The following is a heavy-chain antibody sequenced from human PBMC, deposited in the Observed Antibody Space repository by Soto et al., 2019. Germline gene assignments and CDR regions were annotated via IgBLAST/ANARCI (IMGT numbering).Heavy chain of an antibody. CDR1: GGSFSVFY. CDR3: VSKLGSCTGGSCNWYFDL. J-gene: IGHJ2*01. V-gene: IGHV4-34*01. D-gene: IGHD2-15*01. Sequence: QVQLQQWGAGLLKPSETLSLTCAVYGGSFSVFYWSWIRQPPGKGLEWIGEINHSGSTNYNPSLKGRVTISADTSKNQFSLQLSSVTAADTAVYYCVSKLGSCTGGSCNWYFDLWGRGTLVTVSS. CDR2: INHSGST.